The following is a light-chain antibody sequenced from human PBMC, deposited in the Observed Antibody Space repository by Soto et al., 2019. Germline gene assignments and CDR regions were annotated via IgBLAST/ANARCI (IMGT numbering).Light chain of an antibody. CDR3: QRYNDYQYV. CDR2: GAS. CDR1: QSVSSN. J-gene: IGKJ2*01. V-gene: IGKV3-15*01. Sequence: EIVMTQSPATLSVSPGERATLSCRASQSVSSNLAWYQQKPGQAPRLLIYGASTRATGIPARFSGSGSGTEFTLTISSLQPDDFGTYYCQRYNDYQYVFGQGTKVDIK.